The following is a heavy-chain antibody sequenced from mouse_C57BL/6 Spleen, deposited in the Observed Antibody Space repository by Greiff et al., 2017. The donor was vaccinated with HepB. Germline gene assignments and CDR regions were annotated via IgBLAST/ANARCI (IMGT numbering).Heavy chain of an antibody. D-gene: IGHD1-1*02. CDR2: IDPSDSYT. V-gene: IGHV1-50*01. Sequence: QVQLQQPGAELVKPGASVKLSCKASGYTFTSYWMQWVKQRPGQGLEWIGEIDPSDSYTNYNQKFKGKATLTVDTSSGTAYMQLSSLTSEDSAVYYCARSYYGGIRFAYWGQGTLVTVSA. CDR1: GYTFTSYW. CDR3: ARSYYGGIRFAY. J-gene: IGHJ3*01.